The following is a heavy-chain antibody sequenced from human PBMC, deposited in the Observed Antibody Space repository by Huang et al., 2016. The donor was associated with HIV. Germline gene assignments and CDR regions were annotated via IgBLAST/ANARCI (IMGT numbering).Heavy chain of an antibody. CDR1: GVTLSNSD. CDR3: AKGYPLNYFDY. J-gene: IGHJ4*02. V-gene: IGHV3-23*01. D-gene: IGHD5-18*01. CDR2: SVGSGGTT. Sequence: EVQLLESGGGLVQPGGSLRLSCAASGVTLSNSDIDMSWVRKAPGKGLEWVSSSVGSGGTTYYADSVKGRFTISRDTSKNTLFLQMNSLRAEDTAVYYCAKGYPLNYFDYWGQGTLVTVSS.